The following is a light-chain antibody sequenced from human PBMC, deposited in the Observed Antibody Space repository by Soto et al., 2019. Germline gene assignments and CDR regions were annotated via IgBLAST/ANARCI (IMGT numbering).Light chain of an antibody. CDR1: QSVSSSY. CDR3: QQYCSSPLS. J-gene: IGKJ5*01. Sequence: EIVLTQSPGTPSLSPGERATLSCRASQSVSSSYLAWYQQKPGQAPRLLIYGASSRATGIPDRFSGSGSGTDFTLTISRLEPEDFAVYYCQQYCSSPLSFGQGTRLEI. CDR2: GAS. V-gene: IGKV3-20*01.